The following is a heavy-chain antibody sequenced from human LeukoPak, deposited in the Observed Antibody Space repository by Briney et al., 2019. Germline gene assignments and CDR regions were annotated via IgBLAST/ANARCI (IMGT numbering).Heavy chain of an antibody. J-gene: IGHJ4*02. D-gene: IGHD3-22*01. CDR1: GYTFTGYY. CDR3: ARGGRDYYDTSGYYS. CDR2: INPNSGGT. Sequence: ASVKVSCKASGYTFTGYYMHWVRQAPGQGLEWMGWINPNSGGTNYAQKFQGRVTMTRDTSTNTVYMDLYSLRSEDTAVYYCARGGRDYYDTSGYYSWGQGTLVTVSS. V-gene: IGHV1-2*02.